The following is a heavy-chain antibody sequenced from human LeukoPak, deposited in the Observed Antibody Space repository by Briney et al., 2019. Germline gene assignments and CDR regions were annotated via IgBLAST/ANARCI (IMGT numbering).Heavy chain of an antibody. CDR1: GGSISSYY. CDR3: ARDPGDIVVVPAAMDYYYYYMDV. CDR2: IYTSGST. Sequence: PSETLSLTCTVSGGSISSYYWSWIRQPAGKGLEWIGRIYTSGSTNYNPSLKSRVTMSVDTSKNQFSLKLSSVTAADTAVYYCARDPGDIVVVPAAMDYYYYYMDVWGKGATVTVSS. V-gene: IGHV4-4*07. J-gene: IGHJ6*03. D-gene: IGHD2-2*01.